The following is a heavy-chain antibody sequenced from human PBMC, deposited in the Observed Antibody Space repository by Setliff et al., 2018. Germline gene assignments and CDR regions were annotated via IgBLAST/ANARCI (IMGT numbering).Heavy chain of an antibody. Sequence: SETLSLTCTVSGDSISSSRYYWAWIRQPPGKGLEWIGNIYYSGTTYSNPSLKSRVTMSVDTSKNQFSLRLNSVTASDTAVYYCATTGTYRYFDYWGQGTLVTVS. D-gene: IGHD1-1*01. J-gene: IGHJ4*02. CDR3: ATTGTYRYFDY. V-gene: IGHV4-39*01. CDR2: IYYSGTT. CDR1: GDSISSSRYY.